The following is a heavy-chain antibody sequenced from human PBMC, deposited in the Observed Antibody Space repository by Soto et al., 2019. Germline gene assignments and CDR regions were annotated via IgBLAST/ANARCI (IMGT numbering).Heavy chain of an antibody. J-gene: IGHJ4*02. CDR1: GFTFSSYS. V-gene: IGHV3-48*01. CDR2: ISSSSSTI. D-gene: IGHD6-19*01. CDR3: ARDRSSGYDS. Sequence: EVQLVESGGGLVQPGGSLRLSCAASGFTFSSYSMNWVRQAPGKGLEWVSYISSSSSTIYYADSVKVRFTISRDNAKNSLYLQMNSLRAEDTAVYYCARDRSSGYDSWGGGTLVTVSS.